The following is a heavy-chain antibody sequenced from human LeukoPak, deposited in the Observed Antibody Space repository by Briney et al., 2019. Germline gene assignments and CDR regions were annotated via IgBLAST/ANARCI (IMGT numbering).Heavy chain of an antibody. CDR3: ARDSVTTGFYFDY. J-gene: IGHJ4*02. CDR2: ISYHGKSE. Sequence: PGRSLRLSCAASGFTFGSYALHWVRQAPGKGLEWVAFISYHGKSENYADSVKGRFTISRDISKNMLYLQMNSLRPEDTAVYYCARDSVTTGFYFDYWGQGTLVTVSP. V-gene: IGHV3-30*04. CDR1: GFTFGSYA. D-gene: IGHD4-17*01.